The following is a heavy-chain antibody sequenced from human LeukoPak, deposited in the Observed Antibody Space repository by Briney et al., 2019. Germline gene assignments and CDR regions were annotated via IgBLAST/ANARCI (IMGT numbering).Heavy chain of an antibody. CDR2: ISGSGGST. V-gene: IGHV3-23*01. CDR1: GFTSSSYA. Sequence: GGSLRLSCAASGFTSSSYAMSWVRQAPGKGLEWVSAISGSGGSTYYADSVKGRFTISRDNSKNTLYLQMNSLRAEDTAVYYCAKRPIGSSGYYGMQGFDYWGQGTLATVSS. CDR3: AKRPIGSSGYYGMQGFDY. J-gene: IGHJ4*02. D-gene: IGHD3-22*01.